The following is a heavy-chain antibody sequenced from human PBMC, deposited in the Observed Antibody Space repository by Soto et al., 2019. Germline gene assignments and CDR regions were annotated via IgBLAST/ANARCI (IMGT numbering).Heavy chain of an antibody. V-gene: IGHV4-34*01. CDR3: ARGGYCSGGSCYYDAFDI. Sequence: TLPLSCDGYGGYFSGYYWSWIRQPKGKGLEWIGEINHSGSTNYNPSLKSRVTISVDTSKNQFSLKLSSVTAADTAVYYCARGGYCSGGSCYYDAFDIWGQGTMVTVSS. CDR1: GGYFSGYY. D-gene: IGHD2-15*01. CDR2: INHSGST. J-gene: IGHJ3*02.